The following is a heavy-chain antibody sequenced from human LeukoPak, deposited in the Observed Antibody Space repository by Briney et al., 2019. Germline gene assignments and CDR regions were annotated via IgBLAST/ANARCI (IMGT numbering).Heavy chain of an antibody. CDR3: ARARGCGGDCYSDYYYYYYMDV. CDR1: GYTFTSYG. Sequence: ASVKVSCKASGYTFTSYGISWVRQAPGQGLEWMGWISAYNGNTNYAQKLQGRVTMTTDTSTGTAYMELRSLRSDDTAVYYCARARGCGGDCYSDYYYYYYMDVWGKGTTVTISS. CDR2: ISAYNGNT. J-gene: IGHJ6*03. V-gene: IGHV1-18*01. D-gene: IGHD2-21*02.